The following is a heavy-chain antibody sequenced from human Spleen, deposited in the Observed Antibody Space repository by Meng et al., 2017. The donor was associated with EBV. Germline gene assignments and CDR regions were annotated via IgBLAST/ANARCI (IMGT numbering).Heavy chain of an antibody. CDR3: ARDYYDSTGFYFGAQY. V-gene: IGHV1-18*01. Sequence: QVSPVQSGPEVKKPGASGKVSCKASGYLFTSYGINWLRQAPGQGLEWMGWVSAYNGDTKYAQKVQDRVTMTTDTSTNTAYMELRRLRSDDTAVYYCARDYYDSTGFYFGAQYWGQGTLVTVSS. CDR2: VSAYNGDT. CDR1: GYLFTSYG. J-gene: IGHJ4*02. D-gene: IGHD3-22*01.